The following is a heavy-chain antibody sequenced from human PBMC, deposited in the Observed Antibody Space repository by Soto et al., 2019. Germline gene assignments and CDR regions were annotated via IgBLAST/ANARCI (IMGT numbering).Heavy chain of an antibody. CDR1: GYSFTRYW. CDR3: ARHIVVVPAVLYYGMDV. D-gene: IGHD2-2*01. Sequence: GESLKISCKGSGYSFTRYWIGWVRQMPGKGLEWMGIINPGDSDTRYSPSFQGQVTISADKSISTAYLQWSTLKASDTAMYYCARHIVVVPAVLYYGMDVWGQGTTVTV. CDR2: INPGDSDT. J-gene: IGHJ6*02. V-gene: IGHV5-51*01.